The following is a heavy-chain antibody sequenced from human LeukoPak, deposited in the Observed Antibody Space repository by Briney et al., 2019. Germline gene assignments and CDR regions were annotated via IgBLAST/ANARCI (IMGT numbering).Heavy chain of an antibody. CDR2: ISGSGGST. CDR1: GFTLSGYA. V-gene: IGHV3-23*01. D-gene: IGHD2-2*01. CDR3: ANLIVVVPAAEIGEDY. J-gene: IGHJ4*02. Sequence: GGSLRLSCAASGFTLSGYAMSWVRQAPGKGLEWVSAISGSGGSTYYADSVKGRFTISRDNSKNTLYLQMNSLRAEDTAVYYCANLIVVVPAAEIGEDYWGQGTLVTVSS.